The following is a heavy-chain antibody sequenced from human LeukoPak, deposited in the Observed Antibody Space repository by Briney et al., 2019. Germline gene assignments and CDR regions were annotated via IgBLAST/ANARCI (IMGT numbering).Heavy chain of an antibody. CDR3: ARDRRITFGGVIVYDAFDI. J-gene: IGHJ3*02. V-gene: IGHV3-21*01. D-gene: IGHD3-16*02. CDR2: ISSSSSYI. Sequence: PGGSLRLSCAASGFTFSSYSMNWVRQAPGKGLEWVSSISSSSSYIYYADSVKGRITISRDNAKNSLYLQMNSLRAEDTAVYYCARDRRITFGGVIVYDAFDIWGQGTMVTVSS. CDR1: GFTFSSYS.